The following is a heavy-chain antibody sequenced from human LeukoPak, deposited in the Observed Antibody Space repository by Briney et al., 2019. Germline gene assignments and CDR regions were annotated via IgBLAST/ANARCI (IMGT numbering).Heavy chain of an antibody. Sequence: GGSLRLSCAASGFTVSSNYMSWVRQAPGKGLEWVANIKQDGNEKYYVDSVKGRFTIYRDNAENSLYLQMNSLRAEDTAVYYCTRDPLTQNDYWGQGTLVTVSS. CDR1: GFTVSSNY. D-gene: IGHD1-14*01. CDR2: IKQDGNEK. CDR3: TRDPLTQNDY. J-gene: IGHJ4*02. V-gene: IGHV3-7*01.